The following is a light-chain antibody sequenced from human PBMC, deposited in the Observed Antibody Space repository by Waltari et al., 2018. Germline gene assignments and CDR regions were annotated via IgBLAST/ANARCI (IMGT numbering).Light chain of an antibody. Sequence: IVMTQSPATVSLSPGERATLSCRASQSIHTTYLASYQKKPGQAPRLLSHGAASRATDIPDRFSGSGSGTDFTLTISRLEPEDFAIYYCQQYVTSVTFGGGTKVEI. CDR3: QQYVTSVT. J-gene: IGKJ4*01. CDR1: QSIHTTY. V-gene: IGKV3-20*01. CDR2: GAA.